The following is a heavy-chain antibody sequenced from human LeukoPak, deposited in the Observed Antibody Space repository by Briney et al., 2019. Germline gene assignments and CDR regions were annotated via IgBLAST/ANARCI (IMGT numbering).Heavy chain of an antibody. CDR3: ASRAGYTGSWSAFDY. Sequence: PGGSLRLSCTASTFTLNSYWMSWVRQAPGKGLEWVANIKQDGSEKYHVDSVKGRFTISRDNAKNSLYLQMNSLRAEDTAVYYCASRAGYTGSWSAFDYWGQGTLVTVSS. V-gene: IGHV3-7*05. D-gene: IGHD6-13*01. CDR1: TFTLNSYW. J-gene: IGHJ4*02. CDR2: IKQDGSEK.